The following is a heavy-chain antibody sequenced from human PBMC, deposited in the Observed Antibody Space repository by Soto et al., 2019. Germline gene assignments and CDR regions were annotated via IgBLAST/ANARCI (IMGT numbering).Heavy chain of an antibody. Sequence: GGSLRLSCAASGFTFSSYAMHWVRQAPGKGLEWVAVISYDGSNKYYADSVKGRFTISRDNSKNTLYLQMNSLRAEDTAVYYCARDVGYCSGGSCLPDNNFDYWGQGTLVTVSS. CDR3: ARDVGYCSGGSCLPDNNFDY. J-gene: IGHJ4*02. V-gene: IGHV3-30-3*01. CDR2: ISYDGSNK. D-gene: IGHD2-15*01. CDR1: GFTFSSYA.